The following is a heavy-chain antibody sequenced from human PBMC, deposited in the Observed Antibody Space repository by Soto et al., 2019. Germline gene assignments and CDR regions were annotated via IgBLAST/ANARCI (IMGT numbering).Heavy chain of an antibody. D-gene: IGHD3-3*01. Sequence: QVQLVQSGAEVKKPGASVKVSCKASGYTFTSYGISWVRQAPGQGLEWMGWISAYNGNTNYAQKLQGRVTMTTDTSTSTAYMELRGLRSDDTAVYYCARTYYDFWSGYRNWFDPWGQGTLVTVSS. CDR3: ARTYYDFWSGYRNWFDP. J-gene: IGHJ5*02. CDR2: ISAYNGNT. CDR1: GYTFTSYG. V-gene: IGHV1-18*01.